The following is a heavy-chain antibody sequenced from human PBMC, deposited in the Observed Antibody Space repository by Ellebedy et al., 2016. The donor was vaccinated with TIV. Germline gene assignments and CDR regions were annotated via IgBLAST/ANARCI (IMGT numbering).Heavy chain of an antibody. J-gene: IGHJ4*02. D-gene: IGHD2-2*01. V-gene: IGHV3-7*01. CDR1: GFTFSSYW. Sequence: GESLKISCAASGFTFSSYWMSWVRQAPGKGLEWVANIKQDGSEKYYVDSVKGRFTISRGNAKNSLYLQMNSLRAEDTAVYYCARSSTSWDLDYWGQGTLVTVSS. CDR3: ARSSTSWDLDY. CDR2: IKQDGSEK.